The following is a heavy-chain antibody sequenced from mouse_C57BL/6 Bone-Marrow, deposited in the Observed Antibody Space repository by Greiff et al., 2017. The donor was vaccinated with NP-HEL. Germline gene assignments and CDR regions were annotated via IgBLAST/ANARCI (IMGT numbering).Heavy chain of an antibody. CDR2: ISNGGGST. D-gene: IGHD1-1*01. Sequence: EVQLVESGGGLVQPGGSLKLSCAASGFTFSDYYMYWVRQTPEKRLEWVAYISNGGGSTYYPDTVKGRFTISRDNAKNTLFLQMTSLRSEDTAMYYCARPYYGSSYVDYWGQGTTLTVSS. V-gene: IGHV5-12*03. CDR3: ARPYYGSSYVDY. CDR1: GFTFSDYY. J-gene: IGHJ2*01.